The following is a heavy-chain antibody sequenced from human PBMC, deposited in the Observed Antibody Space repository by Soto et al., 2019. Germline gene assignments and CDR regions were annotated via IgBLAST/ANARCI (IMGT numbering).Heavy chain of an antibody. CDR3: ARDRLPDYGDYAYFDY. V-gene: IGHV4-4*07. CDR2: IYTSGST. CDR1: GGSISSYY. D-gene: IGHD4-17*01. J-gene: IGHJ4*02. Sequence: SETLSLTCTVSGGSISSYYWSWIRQPAGKGLEWIGRIYTSGSTNYNPSLKSRVTMSVDTSKNQFSLKLSSVTAADTAVYYCARDRLPDYGDYAYFDYWGQGTLVTVSS.